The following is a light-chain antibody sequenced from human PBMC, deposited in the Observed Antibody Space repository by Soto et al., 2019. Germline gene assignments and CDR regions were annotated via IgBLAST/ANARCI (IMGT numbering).Light chain of an antibody. CDR1: SSDVGGYRF. J-gene: IGLJ2*01. CDR2: DVN. V-gene: IGLV2-14*03. CDR3: SSYTSFSTVI. Sequence: QSALTQPASVSGSPGQSITISCTGTSSDVGGYRFVSWYQQHPDKAPKLMIYDVNNRPSGVSNRFSGSKSGNTASLTISGLQAQDEADYYCSSYTSFSTVIFGGGTKLTVL.